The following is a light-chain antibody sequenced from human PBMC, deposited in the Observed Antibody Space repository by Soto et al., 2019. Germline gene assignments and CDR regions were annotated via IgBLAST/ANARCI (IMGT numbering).Light chain of an antibody. CDR3: CSYAGSQTWV. CDR2: EAT. V-gene: IGLV2-23*01. J-gene: IGLJ3*02. Sequence: QSVLTQPASVSGSPGQSVTISCTGTSSDVGNDNHVSWYQQHPGKAPKLMIYEATQRPSGVSNRFSASKSGNTASLTISGLQAEDESDYYCCSYAGSQTWVFGGGTKVTVL. CDR1: SSDVGNDNH.